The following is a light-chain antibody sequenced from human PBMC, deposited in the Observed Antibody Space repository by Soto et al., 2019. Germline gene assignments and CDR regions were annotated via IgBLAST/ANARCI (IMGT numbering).Light chain of an antibody. Sequence: SVLTQPSSVSGSPGQSITISCPGTSSDVGGYNYVSWYQQHPGKAPKLLIYDDSNRPSGVSNRFSGSKSGNTASLAISGLRSEDEADYYCAAWDDSLSGLYVFGTGTKVTVL. CDR1: SSDVGGYNY. CDR3: AAWDDSLSGLYV. CDR2: DDS. V-gene: IGLV2-14*01. J-gene: IGLJ1*01.